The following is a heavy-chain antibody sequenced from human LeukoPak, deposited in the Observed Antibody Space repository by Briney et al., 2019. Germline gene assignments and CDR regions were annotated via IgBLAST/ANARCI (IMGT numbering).Heavy chain of an antibody. CDR2: ISSSGSSI. CDR3: ASYRYSMDAFDI. V-gene: IGHV3-48*03. D-gene: IGHD6-13*01. J-gene: IGHJ3*02. Sequence: PGGSLRLSCAASGFTFSSYEMNWVRQAPGKGLEWVSYISSSGSSIYYADSIKGRFTIPRDNAKNSLYLQMNSLRAEDTAVYYCASYRYSMDAFDIWGQGTMVTVSS. CDR1: GFTFSSYE.